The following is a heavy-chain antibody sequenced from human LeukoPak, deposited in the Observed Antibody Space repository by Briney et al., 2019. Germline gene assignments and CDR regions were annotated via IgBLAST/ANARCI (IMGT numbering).Heavy chain of an antibody. Sequence: GGSLRLSCAASGFTFSSYAMSWVRQAPGKGLEWVSAISGSGGSTYYADSVKGRFTISRDNSKNTLYLQMNSLRAEDTAVYYCAKDGNRNSGYDWLRGTNRGYYFDYWGQGTLVTVSS. CDR2: ISGSGGST. V-gene: IGHV3-23*01. CDR3: AKDGNRNSGYDWLRGTNRGYYFDY. CDR1: GFTFSSYA. D-gene: IGHD5-12*01. J-gene: IGHJ4*02.